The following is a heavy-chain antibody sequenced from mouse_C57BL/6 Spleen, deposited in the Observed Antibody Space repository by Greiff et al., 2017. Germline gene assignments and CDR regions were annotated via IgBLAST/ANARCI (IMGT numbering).Heavy chain of an antibody. CDR1: GYTFTSYW. CDR3: ARPSYGYDPFYAMDY. CDR2: IDPNSGGT. D-gene: IGHD2-2*01. J-gene: IGHJ4*01. Sequence: QVQLQQPGAELVKPGASVKLSCKASGYTFTSYWMHWVKQRPGRGLEWIGRIDPNSGGTKYNEKFKSKATLTVDKPSSTAYMQLSSLTSEDSAVYYCARPSYGYDPFYAMDYWGQGTSVTVSS. V-gene: IGHV1-72*01.